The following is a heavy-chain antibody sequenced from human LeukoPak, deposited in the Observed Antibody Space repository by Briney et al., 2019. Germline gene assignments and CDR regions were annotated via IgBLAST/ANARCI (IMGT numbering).Heavy chain of an antibody. CDR1: GGSISSYY. D-gene: IGHD3-22*01. Sequence: PSETLSLTCTVSGGSISSYYWSWIRQPPGKGLEWIGYIYYSGSTNYNPSLKSRVTISVDTSKNQFSLKLSSVTAADTAVYYCAYAYYDSSGDYFDYWGQGTLVTVSS. V-gene: IGHV4-59*01. CDR2: IYYSGST. CDR3: AYAYYDSSGDYFDY. J-gene: IGHJ4*02.